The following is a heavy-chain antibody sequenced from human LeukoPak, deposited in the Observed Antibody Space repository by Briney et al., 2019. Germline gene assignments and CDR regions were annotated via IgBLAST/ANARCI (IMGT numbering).Heavy chain of an antibody. Sequence: EASVKVSCKASGYTFTNYDINWVRQATGQGLEWLGWMNPNSGNTGYAQKFQGRVIITRNTSISTAYMELSSLRSEDTAVYSCARAPVWTGYYYYMDVWGKGTAITVSS. V-gene: IGHV1-8*03. J-gene: IGHJ6*03. CDR1: GYTFTNYD. D-gene: IGHD3/OR15-3a*01. CDR2: MNPNSGNT. CDR3: ARAPVWTGYYYYMDV.